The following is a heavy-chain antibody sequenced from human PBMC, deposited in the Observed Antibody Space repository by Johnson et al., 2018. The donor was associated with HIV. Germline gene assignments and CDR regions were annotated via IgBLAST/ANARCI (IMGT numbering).Heavy chain of an antibody. D-gene: IGHD3-10*01. CDR3: AKDRFGEWEPLGAFDI. V-gene: IGHV3-30*02. J-gene: IGHJ3*02. CDR2: IRYVGSSQ. Sequence: QVQLVESGGGVVQPGGSLRLSCAASGFTFSSYGMHWVRQAPGKGLAWVAFIRYVGSSQYDADSVKGRFTISRDNSKNTLYLQMNSLRAEDTAVYYCAKDRFGEWEPLGAFDIWGQGTMVTVSS. CDR1: GFTFSSYG.